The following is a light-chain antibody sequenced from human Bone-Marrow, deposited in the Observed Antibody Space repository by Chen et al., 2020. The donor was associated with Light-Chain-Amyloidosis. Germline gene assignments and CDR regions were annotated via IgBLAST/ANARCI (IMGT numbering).Light chain of an antibody. CDR3: QYYQGSGQGV. CDR2: EDD. Sequence: NFMLTQPHSVSESPGKTVIISCTRSSGSIATNYVQWYQQRPGSSPTTVIYEDDQRPSGVPDRFSGSIDRSSDSASLSSSGLKTEDEADYCCQYYQGSGQGVFGGGTKLTVL. V-gene: IGLV6-57*01. CDR1: SGSIATNY. J-gene: IGLJ3*02.